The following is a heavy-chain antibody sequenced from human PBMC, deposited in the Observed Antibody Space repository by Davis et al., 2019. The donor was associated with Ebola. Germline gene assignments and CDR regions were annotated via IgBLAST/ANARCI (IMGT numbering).Heavy chain of an antibody. CDR2: IYNGGST. V-gene: IGHV3-53*01. Sequence: GESLKISCAASGFTVSSNYMSWVRQAPGKGLEWVSVIYNGGSTYYADFVKGRFTISRDNSKNTLYLQMNSLRAEDTAVYYCARERGYSSGWYVPWGQGTPVTVSS. CDR3: ARERGYSSGWYVP. D-gene: IGHD6-19*01. J-gene: IGHJ5*02. CDR1: GFTVSSNY.